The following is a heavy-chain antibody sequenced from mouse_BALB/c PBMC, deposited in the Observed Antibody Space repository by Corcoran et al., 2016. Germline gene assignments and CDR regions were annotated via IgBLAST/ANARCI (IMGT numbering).Heavy chain of an antibody. V-gene: IGHV9-3-1*01. CDR1: GYTFTNYG. Sequence: QIQLVQSGPELKKPGETVKISCKASGYTFTNYGMNWVKQAPGKGLKWMGWINTYTGERTYADDFKGRFAFALETSASTAYLQINNLKNEDTATYFCAIIYYDYDYWGQGTTLTVSS. CDR2: INTYTGER. D-gene: IGHD2-4*01. CDR3: AIIYYDYDY. J-gene: IGHJ2*01.